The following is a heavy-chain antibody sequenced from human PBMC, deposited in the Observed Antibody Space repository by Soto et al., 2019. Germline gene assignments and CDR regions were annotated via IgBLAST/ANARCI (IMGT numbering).Heavy chain of an antibody. CDR2: IYYSGST. D-gene: IGHD1-26*01. CDR1: GGSISNYY. Sequence: NPSETLSLTCTVSGGSISNYYWSWFRQPPGKGLEWIGYIYYSGSTEYNPSLQSRVTMSVDTSKNQLSLKLISVTAADTAVYYCARHETGGYYTWWGQGTLVTVSS. CDR3: ARHETGGYYTW. V-gene: IGHV4-59*08. J-gene: IGHJ4*02.